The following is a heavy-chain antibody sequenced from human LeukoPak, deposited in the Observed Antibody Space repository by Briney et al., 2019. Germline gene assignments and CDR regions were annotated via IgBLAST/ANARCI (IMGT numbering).Heavy chain of an antibody. V-gene: IGHV5-51*01. CDR3: ARGIAEAAVTKFDF. Sequence: ESLTISCTGSGYSFNNYWIGWVRQMPGKGREGMGSIYHGDFDTRYSPSVQGQLTTSADKSINTAYLQWSSLKASDTAMYYCARGIAEAAVTKFDFWGQGTLVTVSS. J-gene: IGHJ5*01. D-gene: IGHD6-13*01. CDR1: GYSFNNYW. CDR2: IYHGDFDT.